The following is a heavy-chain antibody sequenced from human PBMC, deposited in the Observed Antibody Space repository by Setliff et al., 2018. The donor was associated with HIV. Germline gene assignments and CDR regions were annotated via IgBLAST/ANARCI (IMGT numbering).Heavy chain of an antibody. CDR3: AKDGDYSNWDYDAFDI. CDR2: ISAGGGST. CDR1: GFTFSTYA. V-gene: IGHV3-23*01. D-gene: IGHD1-7*01. J-gene: IGHJ3*02. Sequence: GGSLRLSCAASGFTFSTYAMSWVRQAPGKGLAWVSAISAGGGSTYYAYSVKGRFTISRDNSKNTLYLQMNSLRAEDTAVYYCAKDGDYSNWDYDAFDIWGQGTMVTVSS.